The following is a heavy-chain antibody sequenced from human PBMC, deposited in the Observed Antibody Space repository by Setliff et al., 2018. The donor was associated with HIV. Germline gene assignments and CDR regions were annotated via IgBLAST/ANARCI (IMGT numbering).Heavy chain of an antibody. J-gene: IGHJ4*02. Sequence: GASVKVSCKASGYTFTTYAIHWVRQAPGQRLEFMGWINAGNGNTKYSQRFQGRVTMTTDTSTSTAYMELRSLGSDDTAVYYCARIVALNGYPSDYWGQGTLVTVSS. CDR2: INAGNGNT. CDR3: ARIVALNGYPSDY. CDR1: GYTFTTYA. D-gene: IGHD2-8*01. V-gene: IGHV1-3*01.